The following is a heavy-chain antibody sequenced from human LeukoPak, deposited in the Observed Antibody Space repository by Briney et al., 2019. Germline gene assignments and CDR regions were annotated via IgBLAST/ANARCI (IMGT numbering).Heavy chain of an antibody. CDR2: INHRGST. Sequence: SETLSLTCAVYGGSFSNYYWSWIRQPPGKGLEWIGEINHRGSTNYNPSLKSRVTISVETSKNQFSLKLSSETAADTAVYYCARDGAIASAVVYWGQGTLVTVSS. D-gene: IGHD6-13*01. V-gene: IGHV4-34*01. CDR1: GGSFSNYY. J-gene: IGHJ4*02. CDR3: ARDGAIASAVVY.